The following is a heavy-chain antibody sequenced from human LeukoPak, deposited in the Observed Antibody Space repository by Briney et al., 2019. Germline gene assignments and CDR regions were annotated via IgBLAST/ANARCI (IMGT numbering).Heavy chain of an antibody. CDR2: KFYRSNWYY. V-gene: IGHV6-1*01. CDR3: SLARSEYHYGMDV. CDR1: GDIVSSISVA. Sequence: SQTLSLTCALSGDIVSSISVAWNWVRQSPSRGLEWLVRKFYRSNWYYEYAVSVKSRINISPDTFKNQFSLQLTSVTPEHTAVYYCSLARSEYHYGMDVWGQGTTVTVSS. J-gene: IGHJ6*02.